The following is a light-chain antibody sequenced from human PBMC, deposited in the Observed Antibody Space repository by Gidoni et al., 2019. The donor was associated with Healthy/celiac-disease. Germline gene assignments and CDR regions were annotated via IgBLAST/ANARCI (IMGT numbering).Light chain of an antibody. Sequence: EIVLTQSPGTLSLSPGERATLSCRASQRVSRSYLAGYQQKPGQAPRLLIYGASSRATGIPDRFSGSGSGTDFTLTISRLEPEDFAVYYCQQYGSSRYTFGQXTKLEIK. CDR2: GAS. V-gene: IGKV3-20*01. J-gene: IGKJ2*01. CDR1: QRVSRSY. CDR3: QQYGSSRYT.